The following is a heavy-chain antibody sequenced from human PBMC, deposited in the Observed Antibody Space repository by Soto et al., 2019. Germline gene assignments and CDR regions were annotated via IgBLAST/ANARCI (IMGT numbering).Heavy chain of an antibody. V-gene: IGHV1-69*13. CDR1: GGTFSSYA. J-gene: IGHJ5*02. D-gene: IGHD2-2*01. CDR2: IIPIFGTA. Sequence: ASVKVSCKASGGTFSSYAISWVRQAPGQGLEWMGGIIPIFGTANYAQKFQGRVTITADESTSTAYMELSSLRSEDTAVYYCARVARYQLLKENWFDPWGQGTLVTVSS. CDR3: ARVARYQLLKENWFDP.